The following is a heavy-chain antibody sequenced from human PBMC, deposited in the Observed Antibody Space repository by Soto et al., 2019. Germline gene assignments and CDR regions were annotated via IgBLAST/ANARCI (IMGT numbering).Heavy chain of an antibody. CDR3: AKGELDTPRVYDF. Sequence: EVQLLESGGGLVQPGGSLTLSCAASGFTFSSYAMAWVRQSPGKGLECVSAISTGGAFTYYGDSLQGRFTISRDDSRNTLYLQMSDLRADYTAVYYCAKGELDTPRVYDFWGQGTLLTVSS. J-gene: IGHJ4*02. V-gene: IGHV3-23*01. D-gene: IGHD1-1*01. CDR2: ISTGGAFT. CDR1: GFTFSSYA.